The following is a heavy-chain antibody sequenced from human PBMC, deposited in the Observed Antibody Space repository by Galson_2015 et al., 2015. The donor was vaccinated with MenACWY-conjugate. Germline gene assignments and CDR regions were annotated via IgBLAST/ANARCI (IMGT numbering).Heavy chain of an antibody. V-gene: IGHV1-69*04. J-gene: IGHJ4*02. CDR3: ASVVQLWHYFDY. Sequence: SVKVSCKASGGTFSTYGIVWVRQAPGQGLEWMGRIIPILDKTNYAQTFQDRVTITADKSTSTAYMELSSLRSEDTAVYYCASVVQLWHYFDYWGQGTPVTVSS. CDR2: IIPILDKT. CDR1: GGTFSTYG. D-gene: IGHD1-1*01.